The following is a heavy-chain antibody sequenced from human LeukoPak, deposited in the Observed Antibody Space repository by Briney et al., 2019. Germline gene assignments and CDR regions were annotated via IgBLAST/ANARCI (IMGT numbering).Heavy chain of an antibody. D-gene: IGHD3-10*01. V-gene: IGHV3-23*01. J-gene: IGHJ5*01. CDR2: ITGSGGST. CDR3: AESGGSGFDS. Sequence: GGSLRLSCAASGFTFSSYAMSWVRQAPGKGLEWVSAITGSGGSTYYADSVKGRFTISRDNSKNTLYLQMNSLRAEDTAVYYCAESGGSGFDSWGQGTLVVVSS. CDR1: GFTFSSYA.